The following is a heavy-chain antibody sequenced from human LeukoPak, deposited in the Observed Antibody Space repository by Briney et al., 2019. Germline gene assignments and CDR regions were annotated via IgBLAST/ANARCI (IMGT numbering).Heavy chain of an antibody. CDR1: GYTFTGYY. J-gene: IGHJ4*02. D-gene: IGHD3-22*01. CDR2: INPNSGGT. V-gene: IGHV1-2*02. CDR3: ARSLYYYDSSGYRD. Sequence: ASVKVSCKASGYTFTGYYMHWVRQAPGQGLEWMGWINPNSGGTNYTQKFQGRVTMTRDTSISTAYMELSRLRSDDTAVYYCARSLYYYDSSGYRDWGQGTLVTVSS.